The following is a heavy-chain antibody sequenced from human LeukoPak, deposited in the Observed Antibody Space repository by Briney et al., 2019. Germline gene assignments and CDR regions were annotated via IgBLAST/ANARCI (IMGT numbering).Heavy chain of an antibody. V-gene: IGHV4-59*12. Sequence: SETLSLTCTVSGGSISSYYWSWIRQPPGKGLEWIGYIYYSGSTNYNPSLKSRVTISVDTSKNQFSLKLSSVTAADTAVYYCARGGPVVIAATLIDFDPWGQGTLVTVSS. CDR1: GGSISSYY. J-gene: IGHJ5*02. D-gene: IGHD2-15*01. CDR3: ARGGPVVIAATLIDFDP. CDR2: IYYSGST.